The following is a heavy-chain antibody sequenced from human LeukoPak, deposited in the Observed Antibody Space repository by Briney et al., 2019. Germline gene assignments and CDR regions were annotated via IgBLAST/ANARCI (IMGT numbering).Heavy chain of an antibody. V-gene: IGHV3-21*01. CDR2: ISSSSSYI. J-gene: IGHJ6*03. CDR3: ARDARKSATRGFDPWNPHPQDYFYMDV. D-gene: IGHD2-15*01. CDR1: GFTFSSYS. Sequence: GGSLRLSCAASGFTFSSYSMNWVRQAPGKGLEWVSSISSSSSYIYYADSVKGRFTISRDNSKNTLYLQMNSLRAEDTAVYYCARDARKSATRGFDPWNPHPQDYFYMDVWGKGTTVTISS.